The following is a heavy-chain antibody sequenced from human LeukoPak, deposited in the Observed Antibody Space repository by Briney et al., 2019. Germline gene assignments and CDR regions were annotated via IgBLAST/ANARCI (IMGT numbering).Heavy chain of an antibody. Sequence: GGSLRLSCAASGFTFSSYWMHWVRQAPGKGLEWVSRVNSDGSITTYADSVKGRFTVSRDNAKNSLYLQMNSLRAEDTAVYYCARDQYDGDYIGYYFDYWGQGTLVTVSS. CDR3: ARDQYDGDYIGYYFDY. CDR1: GFTFSSYW. CDR2: VNSDGSIT. D-gene: IGHD4-17*01. J-gene: IGHJ4*02. V-gene: IGHV3-74*01.